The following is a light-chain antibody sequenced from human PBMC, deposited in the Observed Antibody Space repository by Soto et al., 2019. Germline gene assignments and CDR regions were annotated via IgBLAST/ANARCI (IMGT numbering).Light chain of an antibody. CDR3: QHYNGWPL. CDR1: QAIATS. Sequence: ELVMTQSPAALSLSPGETVTLSCRASQAIATSLAWYQHKPGQAPRLLIYGASTRATGVPGRFSGGGSETEFTLTSSGLQSEDFAIYYCQHYNGWPLFGGGTKVEFK. CDR2: GAS. V-gene: IGKV3-15*01. J-gene: IGKJ4*01.